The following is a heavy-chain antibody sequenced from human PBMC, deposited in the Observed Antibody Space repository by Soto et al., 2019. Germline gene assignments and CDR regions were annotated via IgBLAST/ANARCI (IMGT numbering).Heavy chain of an antibody. CDR1: GGTFSSYA. V-gene: IGHV1-69*13. Sequence: GASVKVSCKASGGTFSSYAISWVRQAPGQGLEWMGGIIPIFGTANYAQKFQGRVTITADESTSTAYMELSSLRSEDTAVYYCARDYYTGSSGPPLYGMDVWGQGTTVTVSS. CDR3: ARDYYTGSSGPPLYGMDV. D-gene: IGHD1-26*01. CDR2: IIPIFGTA. J-gene: IGHJ6*02.